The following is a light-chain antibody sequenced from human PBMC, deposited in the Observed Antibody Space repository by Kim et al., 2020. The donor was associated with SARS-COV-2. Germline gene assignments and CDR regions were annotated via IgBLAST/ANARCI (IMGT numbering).Light chain of an antibody. CDR3: SVWGRSSGHWL. CDR1: NIGSKS. CDR2: YDS. Sequence: SYELTQPPSVSVAPGVTARTTCGGDNIGSKSVHWYQQKPGQAPVLVIRYDSDRPSGIPERFSGSNSGNPATLTISRVEAGDEADFYCSVWGRSSGHWLFG. J-gene: IGLJ3*02. V-gene: IGLV3-21*04.